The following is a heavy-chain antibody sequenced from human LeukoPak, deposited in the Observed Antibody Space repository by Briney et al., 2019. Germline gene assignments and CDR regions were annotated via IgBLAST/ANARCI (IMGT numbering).Heavy chain of an antibody. J-gene: IGHJ4*02. V-gene: IGHV1-69*05. CDR2: IIPIFGTA. D-gene: IGHD3-9*01. Sequence: GASVKVSCKASGGTFSSYAISRVRQAPGQGLEWMGRIIPIFGTANYAQKFQGRVTITTDESTSTAYMELSSLRSEDTAVYYCARSPNYDILVVSGLFDYWDQGTLVTVSS. CDR1: GGTFSSYA. CDR3: ARSPNYDILVVSGLFDY.